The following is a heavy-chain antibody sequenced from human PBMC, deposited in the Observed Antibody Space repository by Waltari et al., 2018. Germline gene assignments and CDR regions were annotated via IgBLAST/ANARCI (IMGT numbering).Heavy chain of an antibody. J-gene: IGHJ4*02. V-gene: IGHV5-51*01. CDR2: VYPGDSDT. CDR3: ARQKAGDGYFVFDF. Sequence: DVQLVQSGAEVKTPGASLKIFCKGSESSFTGSWHGWVRPLPGKGLEWMGIVYPGDSDTRYSPSFQGHVTISVDKSISTAYLQWNSLQASDTAMYYCARQKAGDGYFVFDFWGQGTLVTVSS. CDR1: ESSFTGSW. D-gene: IGHD5-12*01.